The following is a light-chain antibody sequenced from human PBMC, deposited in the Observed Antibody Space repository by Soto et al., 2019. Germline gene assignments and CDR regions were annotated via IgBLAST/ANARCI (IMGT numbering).Light chain of an antibody. V-gene: IGLV2-11*01. J-gene: IGLJ1*01. CDR3: CSYGGGFTDV. CDR2: DVS. CDR1: SSDVGGYSY. Sequence: QSALTQPRSVSGSPGHSVTISCTGTSSDVGGYSYVSWYQQHPGKAPKLMISDVSKRPSGVPDRFSGSKFGNTASLTISGLQGEDEADYYCCSYGGGFTDVFRSGTQLNAL.